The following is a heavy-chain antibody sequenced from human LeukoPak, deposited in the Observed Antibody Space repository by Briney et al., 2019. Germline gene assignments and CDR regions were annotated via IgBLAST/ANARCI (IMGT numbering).Heavy chain of an antibody. CDR1: GFTFRNFA. CDR3: ARARRSGQQSYYFDY. Sequence: GRSLRLSCAASGFTFRNFALHWVRQAPGRGLEYVAALRSDGTTTYYADSVKGRFIISRDNSKNTLYLQMGSLRSEDMGVYYCARARRSGQQSYYFDYWGQGTPVTVSS. V-gene: IGHV3-64*02. J-gene: IGHJ4*02. D-gene: IGHD6-19*01. CDR2: LRSDGTTT.